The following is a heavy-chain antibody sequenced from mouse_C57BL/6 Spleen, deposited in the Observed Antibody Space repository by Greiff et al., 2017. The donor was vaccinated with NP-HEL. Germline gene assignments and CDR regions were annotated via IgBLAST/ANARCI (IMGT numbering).Heavy chain of an antibody. Sequence: QVQLQQPGAELVRPGTSVKLSCKASGYTFTSYWMHWVKQRPGQGLEWIGVIDPSDSYTNYNQKFKVKATLTVDTSSSTAYMQLSSLTSEDSAVYYCARHSNYVDAMDYWGQGTSVTVSS. CDR2: IDPSDSYT. CDR1: GYTFTSYW. J-gene: IGHJ4*01. CDR3: ARHSNYVDAMDY. V-gene: IGHV1-59*01. D-gene: IGHD2-5*01.